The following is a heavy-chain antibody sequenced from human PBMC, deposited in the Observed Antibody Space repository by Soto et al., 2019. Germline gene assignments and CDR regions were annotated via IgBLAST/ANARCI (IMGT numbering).Heavy chain of an antibody. Sequence: SVKVSCKASGYTFTRYNVHWVRQAPGQGLEWMAIINPSGGTTYYVQKFEGRVTSTTDTSTSTVYMELSSLRSDDTAVYYCARVRGGGSEYFFDYWGQGTLVTVYS. J-gene: IGHJ4*02. CDR1: GYTFTRYN. V-gene: IGHV1-46*01. CDR3: ARVRGGGSEYFFDY. D-gene: IGHD2-15*01. CDR2: INPSGGTT.